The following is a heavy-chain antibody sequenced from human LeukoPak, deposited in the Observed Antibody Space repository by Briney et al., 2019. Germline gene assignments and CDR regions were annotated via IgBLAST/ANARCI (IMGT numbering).Heavy chain of an antibody. V-gene: IGHV3-30*18. CDR2: ISYDGSNK. J-gene: IGHJ4*02. CDR3: GKGGGYYEHDY. Sequence: GRPLRLSCASAGFTFSCYGMHRVRPARNKGQEWVAVISYDGSNKYYPDSVKGRFTISRDNSNNTLYLQMNSLSAENTVVYYCGKGGGYYEHDYWGQGTLVTVSS. D-gene: IGHD1-26*01. CDR1: GFTFSCYG.